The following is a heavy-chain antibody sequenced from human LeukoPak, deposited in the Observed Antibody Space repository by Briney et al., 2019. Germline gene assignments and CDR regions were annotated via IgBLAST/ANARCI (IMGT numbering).Heavy chain of an antibody. CDR2: ISYEGHNK. V-gene: IGHV3-30*14. J-gene: IGHJ4*02. Sequence: GGSLRLSCAASGFTFSSYAMYWVRQAPGRGLEWVAVISYEGHNKFYADSVEGRFTISRDNSKNTLYLQMNSLRAEDTAVYYCARVTTSGSYKFDNWGQGTLVTVSS. D-gene: IGHD3-10*01. CDR3: ARVTTSGSYKFDN. CDR1: GFTFSSYA.